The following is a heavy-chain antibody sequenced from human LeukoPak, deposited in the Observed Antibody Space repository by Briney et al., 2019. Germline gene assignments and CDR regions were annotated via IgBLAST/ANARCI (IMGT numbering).Heavy chain of an antibody. CDR1: GGSISDSYY. V-gene: IGHV4-39*01. J-gene: IGHJ4*02. D-gene: IGHD2/OR15-2a*01. Sequence: SETLSLTCAVSGGSISDSYYWGWIRQPPGKGLEWIGSIYSGGTTYYNPSLRSRVTISVDTSKNQFSLKLTSVTAADAAAYYCARHSRKWSCGYCFFNHWGQGTLVTVSS. CDR3: ARHSRKWSCGYCFFNH. CDR2: IYSGGTT.